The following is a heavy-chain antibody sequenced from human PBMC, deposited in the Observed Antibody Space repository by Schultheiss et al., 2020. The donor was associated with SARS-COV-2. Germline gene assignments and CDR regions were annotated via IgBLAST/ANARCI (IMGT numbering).Heavy chain of an antibody. CDR2: MNPNSGNT. D-gene: IGHD2-2*01. CDR3: ASGDIVVVPAASPSFYYYYGMDV. CDR1: GYTFTSYD. V-gene: IGHV1-8*01. Sequence: ASVKVSCKASGYTFTSYDINWVRQATGQGLEWMGWMNPNSGNTGYAQKFQGRVTITADKSTSTAYMELSSLRSEDTAVYYCASGDIVVVPAASPSFYYYYGMDVWGQGTTVTVSS. J-gene: IGHJ6*02.